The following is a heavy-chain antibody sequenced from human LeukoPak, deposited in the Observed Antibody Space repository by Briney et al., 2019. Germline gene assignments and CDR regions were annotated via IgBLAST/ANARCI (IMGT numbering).Heavy chain of an antibody. CDR1: GFTFDDYA. CDR2: ISWNSGSI. Sequence: GGSLRLSCAASGFTFDDYAMHWVRQAPGKGLEWVSGISWNSGSIGYADSVKDRFTISRDNDKNSLYLQMNSLRAEDTALYYCAREARNSRFFDYWGQGTLVTVSS. D-gene: IGHD1-7*01. J-gene: IGHJ4*02. CDR3: AREARNSRFFDY. V-gene: IGHV3-9*01.